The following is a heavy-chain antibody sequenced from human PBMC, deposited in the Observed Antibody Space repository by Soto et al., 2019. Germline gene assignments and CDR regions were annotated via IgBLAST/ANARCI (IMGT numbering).Heavy chain of an antibody. D-gene: IGHD4-17*01. CDR1: GFTFSSYA. CDR2: ISGSGGST. Sequence: EVQLLESGGGLVQPGGSLRLSCAASGFTFSSYAMSWVRQAPGKGLEWVSAISGSGGSTYYAYSVKGRFTISRDNSTIARNREMNSLRVEGTAVYYCAKGLSRLSTVTTNYFDYWGQGPVVTVSS. J-gene: IGHJ4*02. V-gene: IGHV3-23*01. CDR3: AKGLSRLSTVTTNYFDY.